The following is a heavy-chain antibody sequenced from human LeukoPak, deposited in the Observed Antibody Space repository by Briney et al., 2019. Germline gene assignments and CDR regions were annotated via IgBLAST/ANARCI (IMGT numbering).Heavy chain of an antibody. CDR1: GFTFSNYA. Sequence: GGSLRLSCAVSGFTFSNYAMSWVRKAPGKGLQWVSAISGSGGSAHYAASVRGRFIISRDNSKNTLYLQMNSLRGEDTAIYYCAQDWEDIVVIAATLGYWGQGTLVTVSS. J-gene: IGHJ4*02. D-gene: IGHD2-21*01. CDR3: AQDWEDIVVIAATLGY. V-gene: IGHV3-23*01. CDR2: ISGSGGSA.